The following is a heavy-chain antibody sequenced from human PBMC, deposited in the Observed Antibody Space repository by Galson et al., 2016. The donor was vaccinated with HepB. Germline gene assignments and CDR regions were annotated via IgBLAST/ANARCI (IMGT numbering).Heavy chain of an antibody. CDR1: GFNFEGYA. CDR2: ISWNSGAK. CDR3: AKDRGGVIAAPGKYYFYGMDV. V-gene: IGHV3-9*01. J-gene: IGHJ6*04. D-gene: IGHD2-21*01. Sequence: SLRLSCAASGFNFEGYAMHWVRQAPGTGLEWVSGISWNSGAKGYADSVKGRFTISRDNTKNSLYLQMNSLRAEDTALYYWAKDRGGVIAAPGKYYFYGMDVWGKGTTVTVAS.